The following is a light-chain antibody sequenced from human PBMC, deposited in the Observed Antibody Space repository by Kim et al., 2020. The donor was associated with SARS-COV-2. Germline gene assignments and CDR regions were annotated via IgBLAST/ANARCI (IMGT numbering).Light chain of an antibody. CDR3: QVWDNTWV. CDR1: NIVNKN. CDR2: RDT. J-gene: IGLJ3*02. Sequence: VSVALGQTARIICGGKNIVNKNVHWYQQKPGQAPVLVIYRDTNRPSGIPERLSGSNSGNTATLTISRAQAGDEADYYCQVWDNTWVFGGGTQLTVL. V-gene: IGLV3-9*01.